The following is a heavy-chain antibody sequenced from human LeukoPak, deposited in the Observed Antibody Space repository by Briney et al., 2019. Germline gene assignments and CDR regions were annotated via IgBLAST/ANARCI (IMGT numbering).Heavy chain of an antibody. CDR3: AAVRACHYGEWFVDY. V-gene: IGHV4-38-2*02. CDR2: VDPSGNT. CDR1: AYSATSDNF. J-gene: IGHJ4*02. D-gene: IGHD3-3*01. Sequence: PSETLSLTCTVSAYSATSDNFWGCIRHPPGKGLEGIGNVDPSGNTYYNPSLKSRATISLDTSKKDYSLKLTSVTAADTAIYYCAAVRACHYGEWFVDYWGQGTLVTVSS.